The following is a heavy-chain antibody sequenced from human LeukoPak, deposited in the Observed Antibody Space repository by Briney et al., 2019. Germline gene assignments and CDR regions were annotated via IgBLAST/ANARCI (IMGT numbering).Heavy chain of an antibody. D-gene: IGHD1-14*01. CDR3: ARRGRARNWFDP. V-gene: IGHV1-8*01. J-gene: IGHJ5*02. Sequence: ASVKVSCKASGYTFTSYDINWVRQATGQGLEWMGWMNPNSGNTGYAQKFQGRVTMTRDTSTSTVYMELSSLRSEDTAVYYCARRGRARNWFDPWGQGTLVTVSS. CDR1: GYTFTSYD. CDR2: MNPNSGNT.